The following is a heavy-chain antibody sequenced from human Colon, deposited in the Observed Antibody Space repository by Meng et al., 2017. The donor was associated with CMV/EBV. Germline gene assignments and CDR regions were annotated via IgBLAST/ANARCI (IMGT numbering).Heavy chain of an antibody. CDR3: AKDQGDYDFWSGWGPPDGMDV. D-gene: IGHD3-3*01. CDR1: GGSISSSSYY. J-gene: IGHJ6*02. V-gene: IGHV4-39*07. CDR2: IYYSGST. Sequence: SETLSLTCTVSGGSISSSSYYWGWIRQPPGKGLEWIGSIYYSGSTYYNPSLKSRVTISVDTSKNQFSLKLSSVTAADTAVYYCAKDQGDYDFWSGWGPPDGMDVWGQGTTVTVSS.